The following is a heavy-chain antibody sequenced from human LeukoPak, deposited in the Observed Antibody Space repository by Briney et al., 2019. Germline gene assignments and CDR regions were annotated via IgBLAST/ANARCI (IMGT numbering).Heavy chain of an antibody. CDR3: AKSRPGEAFDI. CDR1: GYTFTSYY. J-gene: IGHJ3*02. D-gene: IGHD6-6*01. V-gene: IGHV1-46*01. Sequence: ASVKVSCKASGYTFTSYYMHWVRQAPGQGLEWMGIINPSGGSTSYAQKFQGRVTMTRDTSTSTVYMELSSLRSEDTAVYYCAKSRPGEAFDIWGQGTMVTVSS. CDR2: INPSGGST.